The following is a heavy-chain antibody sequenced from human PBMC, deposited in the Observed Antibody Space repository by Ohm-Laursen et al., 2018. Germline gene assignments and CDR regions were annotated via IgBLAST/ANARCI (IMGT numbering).Heavy chain of an antibody. CDR1: GFTFSSYA. Sequence: SLRLSCAAPGFTFSSYAMSWVRQAPGKGLEWVSAISGSGGSTYYADSVKGRFTISRDNSKNTLYLQMNSLRAEDTAVYYCAKADYATQKDFDYWGQGTLVTVSP. CDR2: ISGSGGST. CDR3: AKADYATQKDFDY. D-gene: IGHD4-17*01. V-gene: IGHV3-23*01. J-gene: IGHJ4*02.